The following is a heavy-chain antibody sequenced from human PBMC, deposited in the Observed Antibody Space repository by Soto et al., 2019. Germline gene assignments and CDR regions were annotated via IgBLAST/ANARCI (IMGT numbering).Heavy chain of an antibody. Sequence: SETLSLTCTVSGGSISSYYWSWIRQPPGKGLEWIGYIYYSGSTNYNPSLKSRVTISVDTSKNQFSLKLSSVTAADTAVYYFARGIYGPEGNCGGDCYYFDYWGQGTLVTVSS. V-gene: IGHV4-59*01. D-gene: IGHD2-21*02. CDR2: IYYSGST. CDR3: ARGIYGPEGNCGGDCYYFDY. CDR1: GGSISSYY. J-gene: IGHJ4*02.